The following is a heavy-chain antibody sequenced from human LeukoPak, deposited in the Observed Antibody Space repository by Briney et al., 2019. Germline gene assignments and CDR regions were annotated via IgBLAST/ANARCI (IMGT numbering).Heavy chain of an antibody. Sequence: AASVKVSCKASGYTFTGNYMHWVRQAPGQGLEWMGWINPNSGTTNYAQKFQGKVTMTRDTSNSTAYMELSRLRSDDTAVYYCARAGPHLNWFDPWGQGTLVTVSS. V-gene: IGHV1-2*02. J-gene: IGHJ5*02. D-gene: IGHD3-10*01. CDR3: ARAGPHLNWFDP. CDR2: INPNSGTT. CDR1: GYTFTGNY.